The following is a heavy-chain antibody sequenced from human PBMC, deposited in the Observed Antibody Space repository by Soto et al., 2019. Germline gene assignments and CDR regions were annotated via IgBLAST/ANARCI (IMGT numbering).Heavy chain of an antibody. CDR1: GFTFSSYS. CDR3: AHIRRLRYCSGGSCLDY. J-gene: IGHJ4*02. CDR2: ISSSSSTI. D-gene: IGHD2-15*01. V-gene: IGHV3-48*01. Sequence: GGSLRLSCAASGFTFSSYSMNWVRQAPGKGLEWVSYISSSSSTIYYADSVKGRFTISRDNAKNSLYLQMNSLRAEDTAVYYCAHIRRLRYCSGGSCLDYWGQGTLVTVSS.